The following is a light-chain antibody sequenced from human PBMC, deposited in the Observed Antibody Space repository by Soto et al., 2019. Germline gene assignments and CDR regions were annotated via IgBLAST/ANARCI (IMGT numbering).Light chain of an antibody. V-gene: IGKV3-15*01. J-gene: IGKJ1*01. CDR3: QQYNNWPGT. CDR2: GAS. Sequence: EIVMTQSPATLSVSPGERTTLSCRASQSVSTNLAWYQHKPGQAPRLLISGASTRATGLPARFSGSGSGTELTLTISSLQSEDFDVYYCQQYNNWPGTFGQGTKVDIK. CDR1: QSVSTN.